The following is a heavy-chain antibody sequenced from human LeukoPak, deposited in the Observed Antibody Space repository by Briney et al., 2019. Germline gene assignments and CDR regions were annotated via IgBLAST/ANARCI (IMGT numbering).Heavy chain of an antibody. J-gene: IGHJ6*02. D-gene: IGHD2-2*01. CDR1: GFTFSDYY. CDR3: ARVGYCSSTSCSTDLGYYYYGMDV. CDR2: ISSSGSTI. Sequence: PGGSLRLSCAASGFTFSDYYMSWIRQAPGKGLEWVSYISSSGSTIYYADSVKGRFTISRDNAKNSLYLQMNSLRAEDTAVYYCARVGYCSSTSCSTDLGYYYYGMDVWGRGTTVTVSS. V-gene: IGHV3-11*01.